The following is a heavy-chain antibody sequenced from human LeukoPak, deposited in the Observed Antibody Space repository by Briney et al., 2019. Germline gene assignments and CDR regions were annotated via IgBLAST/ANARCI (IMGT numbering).Heavy chain of an antibody. V-gene: IGHV1-69*05. Sequence: EASVKVSCKASGGTFSSYAISWVRQAPGQGLEWMGGIIPIFGTANYAQKFQGRVTITTEESTSTAYMELSSLRSEDTAVYYCARDSDYYDSSGYYQRGEYFQHWGQGTLVTVSS. CDR2: IIPIFGTA. J-gene: IGHJ1*01. CDR1: GGTFSSYA. D-gene: IGHD3-22*01. CDR3: ARDSDYYDSSGYYQRGEYFQH.